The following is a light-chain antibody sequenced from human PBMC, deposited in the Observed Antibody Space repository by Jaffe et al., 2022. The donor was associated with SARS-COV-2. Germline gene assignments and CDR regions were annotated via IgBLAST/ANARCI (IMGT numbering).Light chain of an antibody. J-gene: IGKJ4*01. Sequence: DIQMTQSPSSLSASVGDRVTITCRASQSITTYLNWYQQKPGKAPNLLIFAASILQSGVPSRFSGSGSGTDFTLTISSLQPEDSATYYCQHSYGSPLTFGGGTKVEIK. CDR2: AAS. CDR1: QSITTY. CDR3: QHSYGSPLT. V-gene: IGKV1-39*01.